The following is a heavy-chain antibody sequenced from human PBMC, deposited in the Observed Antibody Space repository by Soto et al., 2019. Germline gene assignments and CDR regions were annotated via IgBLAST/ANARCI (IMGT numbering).Heavy chain of an antibody. V-gene: IGHV3-33*01. CDR2: IWYDGSNK. J-gene: IGHJ6*02. D-gene: IGHD6-13*01. Sequence: QVQLVESGGGVVQPGRSLRLSCAASGFTFSSYGMHWVRQAPGKGLEWVAVIWYDGSNKYYADSVKGRFTISRDNSKNTLYLQMNSLRAEDTAVYYCASDRGYSSSWAYYYYGMDVWGQGTTVTVSS. CDR1: GFTFSSYG. CDR3: ASDRGYSSSWAYYYYGMDV.